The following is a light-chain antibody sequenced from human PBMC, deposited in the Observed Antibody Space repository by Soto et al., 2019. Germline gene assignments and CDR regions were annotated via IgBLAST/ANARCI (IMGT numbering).Light chain of an antibody. J-gene: IGKJ2*01. Sequence: EIVMTQSPAPLSVSPGERATLSCRASQSVSSNLAWYQQKPGQAPRLLIYGASTRATGIPARFSGSGSGTEFTLTISSLQSEDFAVYYCQQYNNWPPPYTCGQGTKLEIK. CDR2: GAS. CDR1: QSVSSN. V-gene: IGKV3-15*01. CDR3: QQYNNWPPPYT.